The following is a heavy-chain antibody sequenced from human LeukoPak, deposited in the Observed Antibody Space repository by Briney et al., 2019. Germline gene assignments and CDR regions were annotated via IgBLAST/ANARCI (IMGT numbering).Heavy chain of an antibody. CDR2: IYHSGNT. J-gene: IGHJ4*02. CDR3: ARARGSGSPYYFDY. CDR1: DYSITTGYY. Sequence: SETLSLTCGVSDYSITTGYYWGWIRQPPGKGLEWIGGIYHSGNTYYNPSLKSRVSISVDTSKNQYSLRLSSVTTADTAVYYCARARGSGSPYYFDYWGQETLVTVSS. D-gene: IGHD3-10*01. V-gene: IGHV4-38-2*01.